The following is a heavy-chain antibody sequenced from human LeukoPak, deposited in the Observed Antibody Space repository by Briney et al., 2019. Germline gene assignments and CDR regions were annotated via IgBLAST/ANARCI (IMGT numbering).Heavy chain of an antibody. CDR1: GFTFSSYW. CDR3: ARDGTAAQFDY. J-gene: IGHJ4*02. CDR2: INTDGGTT. V-gene: IGHV3-74*01. Sequence: GGSLRLSCAASGFTFSSYWMHWVRQAPGKGLVWVSRINTDGGTTNYADSVKGRFTISRDNAKNMLCMQMNSLRAEDTAVYYCARDGTAAQFDYWGQGTLVSVSS. D-gene: IGHD6-13*01.